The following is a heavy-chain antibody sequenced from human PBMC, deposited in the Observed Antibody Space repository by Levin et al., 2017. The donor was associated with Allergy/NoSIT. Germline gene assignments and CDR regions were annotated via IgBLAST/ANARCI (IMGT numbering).Heavy chain of an antibody. CDR2: ISAYNGNT. J-gene: IGHJ4*02. V-gene: IGHV1-18*01. Sequence: ASVKVSCKASGYTFTSYGISWVRQAPGQGLEWMGWISAYNGNTNYAQKLQGRVTMTTDTSTSTAYMELRSLRSDDTAVYYCARDRPLGYCSGGSCSYYFDYWGQGTLVTVSS. D-gene: IGHD2-15*01. CDR3: ARDRPLGYCSGGSCSYYFDY. CDR1: GYTFTSYG.